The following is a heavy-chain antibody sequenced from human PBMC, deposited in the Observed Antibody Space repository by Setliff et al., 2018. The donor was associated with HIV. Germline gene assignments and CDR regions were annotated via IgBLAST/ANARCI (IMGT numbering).Heavy chain of an antibody. Sequence: SETLSLTCAVYVGSFSGYYCIWISQPPGKGLEWIGEISHSGRTNYNPSLTSRVTISVDTSKNQLSLKLISETAADTAVYYCARGPLDSSGYRSDAFDIWGQGTMVTVSS. CDR1: VGSFSGYY. D-gene: IGHD3-22*01. CDR3: ARGPLDSSGYRSDAFDI. J-gene: IGHJ3*02. CDR2: ISHSGRT. V-gene: IGHV4-34*01.